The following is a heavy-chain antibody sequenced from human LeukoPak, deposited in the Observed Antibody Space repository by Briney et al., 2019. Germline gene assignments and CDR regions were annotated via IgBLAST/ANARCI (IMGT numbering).Heavy chain of an antibody. D-gene: IGHD1-26*01. V-gene: IGHV4-59*01. CDR2: IYYSGST. Sequence: SETLSLTRSVSGGSISSYYWRWIRPPPRKGLEWIGYIYYSGSTNYNPSLKSRVTISVDTSKNQFSLTLSSVTAADTAVYYCAGNDMGGSYYFVYWGQGTLVTVSS. CDR1: GGSISSYY. CDR3: AGNDMGGSYYFVY. J-gene: IGHJ4*02.